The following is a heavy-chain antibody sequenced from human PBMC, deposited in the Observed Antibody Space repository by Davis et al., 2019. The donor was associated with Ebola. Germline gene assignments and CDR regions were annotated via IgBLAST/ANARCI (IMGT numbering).Heavy chain of an antibody. CDR2: IYYSGST. Sequence: GSLRLSCTVSGGSISSYYWSWIRQPPGNGLEWIGYIYYSGSTNYNPSLKSRVTISVDTSKNQFSLKLSSVTAADTAVYYCARHRVSSGWLDYWGQGTLVTVSS. D-gene: IGHD6-19*01. V-gene: IGHV4-59*01. CDR1: GGSISSYY. CDR3: ARHRVSSGWLDY. J-gene: IGHJ4*02.